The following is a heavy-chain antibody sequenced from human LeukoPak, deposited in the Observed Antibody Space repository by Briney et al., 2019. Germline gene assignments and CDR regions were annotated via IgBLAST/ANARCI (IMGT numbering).Heavy chain of an antibody. CDR1: GFTFSSYA. CDR3: AKSDCGGDCYRYYFDY. Sequence: GGSLRLSCAASGFTFSSYAMSWVRQAPGKGLEWVSAISGSGGSTYYADSVKGRFTISRDNSKNTLYLQMNSLRAEDTAVYYCAKSDCGGDCYRYYFDYWGQGTLVTVSS. V-gene: IGHV3-23*01. CDR2: ISGSGGST. D-gene: IGHD2-21*02. J-gene: IGHJ4*02.